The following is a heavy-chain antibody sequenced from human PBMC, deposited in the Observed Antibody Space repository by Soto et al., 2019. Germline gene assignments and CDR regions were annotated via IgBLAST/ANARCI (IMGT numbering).Heavy chain of an antibody. CDR3: ARTDRDFYGLDV. Sequence: EVQLVESGGGLVQPGGSLRLSSEASGFTFRNYDMHWVRQGTGKGLEWVSGISAAGDPDYADSVEGRFTISRENAQNSFFLQMNSLRVGDTAVYYCARTDRDFYGLDVWGKGTTVIVSS. V-gene: IGHV3-13*05. J-gene: IGHJ6*04. CDR2: ISAAGDP. CDR1: GFTFRNYD.